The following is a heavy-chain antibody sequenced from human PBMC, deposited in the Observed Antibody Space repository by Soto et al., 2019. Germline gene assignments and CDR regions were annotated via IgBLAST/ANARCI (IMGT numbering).Heavy chain of an antibody. Sequence: QLQLLQSGPGLVKPSETLSLTCSVFGDSIRLSTYYWGWIRQPPGKGLEWIGNIYYSGSTSYNPSLKSRVTMSVDTSKNQFSLKLRSVAATDTAVYYCARLVGRVSWKFDYWGQGTLVTVSS. CDR3: ARLVGRVSWKFDY. CDR2: IYYSGST. D-gene: IGHD6-13*01. J-gene: IGHJ4*02. CDR1: GDSIRLSTYY. V-gene: IGHV4-39*01.